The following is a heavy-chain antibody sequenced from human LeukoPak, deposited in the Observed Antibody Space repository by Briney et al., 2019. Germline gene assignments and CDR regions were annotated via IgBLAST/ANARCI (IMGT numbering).Heavy chain of an antibody. D-gene: IGHD3-10*01. Sequence: GGSLRLSCAASGFTFSSYGMHWVRQAPGKGLEWVAVISYDGSNKYYADSVKGRFTISRDNSKNTLYLQTNSLRAEDTAVYYCAKLFHSGVDYWGQGTLVTVSS. CDR3: AKLFHSGVDY. CDR2: ISYDGSNK. J-gene: IGHJ4*02. CDR1: GFTFSSYG. V-gene: IGHV3-30*18.